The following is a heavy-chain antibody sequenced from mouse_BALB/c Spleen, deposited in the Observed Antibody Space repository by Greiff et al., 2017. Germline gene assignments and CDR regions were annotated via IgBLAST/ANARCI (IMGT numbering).Heavy chain of an antibody. D-gene: IGHD1-2*01. CDR3: ALHYYGPFDY. J-gene: IGHJ2*01. CDR1: GYSITSDYA. Sequence: ESGPGLVKPSQSLSLTCTVTGYSITSDYAWNWIRQFPGNKLEWMGYISYSGSTSYNPSLKSRISITRDTSKNQFFLQLNSVTTEDTATYYCALHYYGPFDYWGQGTTLTVSS. V-gene: IGHV3-2*02. CDR2: ISYSGST.